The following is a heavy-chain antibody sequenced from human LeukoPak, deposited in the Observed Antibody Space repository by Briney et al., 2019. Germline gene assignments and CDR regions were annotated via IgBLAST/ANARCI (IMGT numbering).Heavy chain of an antibody. Sequence: ASVKVSCKASGYTFTGYYMHWVRQAPGQGLEWMGIINPSGGSTSYAQKFQGRVTMTRDMSTSTVYMELSSLRSEDTAVYYCARDPPPSSIAARPGFDYWGQGTLVTVSS. D-gene: IGHD6-6*01. V-gene: IGHV1-46*01. CDR2: INPSGGST. J-gene: IGHJ4*02. CDR3: ARDPPPSSIAARPGFDY. CDR1: GYTFTGYY.